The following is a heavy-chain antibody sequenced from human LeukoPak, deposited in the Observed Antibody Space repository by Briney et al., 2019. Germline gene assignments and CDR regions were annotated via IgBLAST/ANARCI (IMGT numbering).Heavy chain of an antibody. CDR2: IGTAGDT. CDR3: ARAPSEQWWLIN. D-gene: IGHD2-15*01. J-gene: IGHJ4*02. Sequence: GGSLRLSCAASGFTFSSYDMHWVRQATGKGLEWVSAIGTAGDTYYPGSVKGRFTISRENAKNSLYLQMNSLRAGDTAVYYCARAPSEQWWLINWGQGTLVTVSS. V-gene: IGHV3-13*01. CDR1: GFTFSSYD.